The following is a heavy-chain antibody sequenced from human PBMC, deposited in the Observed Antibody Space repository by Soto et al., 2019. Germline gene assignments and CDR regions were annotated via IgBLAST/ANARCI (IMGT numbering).Heavy chain of an antibody. CDR2: ISAYSGNT. CDR1: GYTFTSYG. V-gene: IGHV1-18*01. CDR3: AREACTNGVCYGMDV. Sequence: ASVKVSCKASGYTFTSYGISWVRQAPGQGLEWMGWISAYSGNTNYAQKLQGWVTMTRDTSISTAYMELSRLRSDDTAVYYCAREACTNGVCYGMDVWGQGTTVTAP. D-gene: IGHD2-8*01. J-gene: IGHJ6*02.